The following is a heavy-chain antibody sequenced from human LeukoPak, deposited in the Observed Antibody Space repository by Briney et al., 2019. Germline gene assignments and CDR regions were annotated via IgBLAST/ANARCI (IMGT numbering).Heavy chain of an antibody. Sequence: GGSLRLSCAASGFASGFTFSSYAMSWVRQAPGKSLEWVASINGRAATTYYADSVKGRFTISRDNSKNTLYLQMNSLGADDTAVYYCAKAPATGEGYYFYYMDVWDKGTTVTVSS. CDR3: AKAPATGEGYYFYYMDV. CDR2: INGRAATT. V-gene: IGHV3-23*01. J-gene: IGHJ6*03. CDR1: GFTFSSYA. D-gene: IGHD7-27*01.